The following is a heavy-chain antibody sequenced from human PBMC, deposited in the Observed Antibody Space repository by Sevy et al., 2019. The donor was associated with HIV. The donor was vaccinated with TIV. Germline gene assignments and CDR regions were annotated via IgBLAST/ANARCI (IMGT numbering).Heavy chain of an antibody. D-gene: IGHD3-10*01. CDR2: ISAYGDT. CDR1: GYTFTTRG. CDR3: ARDSGLRGISGDFDY. J-gene: IGHJ4*02. V-gene: IGHV1-18*01. Sequence: VSVKVSCTASGYTFTTRGLTWVRQAPGQGLEWMGWISAYGDTDYAQQVQGRITMTTDTSTKTAYMQLRNLRSDDTAVYYCARDSGLRGISGDFDYWGQGTLVTVSS.